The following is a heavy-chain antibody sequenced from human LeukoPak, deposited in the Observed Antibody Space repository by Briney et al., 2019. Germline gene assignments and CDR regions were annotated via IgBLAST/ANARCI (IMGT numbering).Heavy chain of an antibody. D-gene: IGHD2-15*01. J-gene: IGHJ4*02. V-gene: IGHV3-7*01. CDR2: IKQDGSEK. Sequence: GGSLRLSCAASGFTFSSYWMSWVRQAPGKGLEWVANIKQDGSEKYYVDSVKGRFTISRDNAKNSLYLQMNSLGAGDTAVYYCARSDIVVVVAALHFDYWGQGTLVTVSS. CDR1: GFTFSSYW. CDR3: ARSDIVVVVAALHFDY.